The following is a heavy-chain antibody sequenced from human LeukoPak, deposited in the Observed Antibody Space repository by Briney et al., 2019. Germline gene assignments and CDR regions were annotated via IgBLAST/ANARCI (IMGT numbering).Heavy chain of an antibody. Sequence: GESLKISCNGSGCRFNTYWIAWVRQMPGKGLEGMGIIYPCDSDPRYRPSLQGQVNLSVEKSIRTPYLQWNSLKASDTAMYYCARVNDSSGYYWYFDLWGRGTLVIVSS. CDR1: GCRFNTYW. J-gene: IGHJ2*01. CDR2: IYPCDSDP. CDR3: ARVNDSSGYYWYFDL. V-gene: IGHV5-51*01. D-gene: IGHD3-22*01.